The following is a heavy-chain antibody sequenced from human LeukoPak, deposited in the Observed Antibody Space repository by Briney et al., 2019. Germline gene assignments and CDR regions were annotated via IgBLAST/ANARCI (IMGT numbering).Heavy chain of an antibody. CDR2: INPNSGGT. D-gene: IGHD3-16*02. CDR1: GYTFTGYY. J-gene: IGHJ6*02. CDR3: ARPRAPLMITFGGVIVGDTYGMDV. V-gene: IGHV1-2*02. Sequence: ASVKVSCKASGYTFTGYYMHWVRQAPGQGLEWMGWINPNSGGTNYAQKFQGRVTMTRDTSISTAYMELSRLRSDDTAVYYCARPRAPLMITFGGVIVGDTYGMDVWGQGTTVTVSS.